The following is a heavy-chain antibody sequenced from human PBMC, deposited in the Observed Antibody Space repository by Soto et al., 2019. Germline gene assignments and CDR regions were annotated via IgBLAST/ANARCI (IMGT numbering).Heavy chain of an antibody. CDR1: GFTFSSYG. V-gene: IGHV3-30*18. CDR3: AKVYRFDYYYDSSGYFPREGDAFDI. J-gene: IGHJ3*02. D-gene: IGHD3-22*01. CDR2: ISYDGSNK. Sequence: PGGSLRLSCAASGFTFSSYGMHWVRQAPGKGLEWVAVISYDGSNKYYADSVKGRFTISRDNSKNTLYLQMNSLRAEDTAVYYCAKVYRFDYYYDSSGYFPREGDAFDIWGQGTMVTVSS.